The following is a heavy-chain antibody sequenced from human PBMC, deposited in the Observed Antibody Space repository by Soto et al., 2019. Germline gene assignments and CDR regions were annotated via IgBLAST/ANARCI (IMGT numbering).Heavy chain of an antibody. CDR1: GFSFSGSA. J-gene: IGHJ4*02. Sequence: EVQLVQSGGGLVQPGGSLKLSCAASGFSFSGSAMHWVRQASGKGLEWVGRIRSKANSYATEYGASVKGRFTISRDDSKNTAYLQINSLETEDTAVYYCTRFAYSSGWYFDYWGQGTLVTVSS. CDR3: TRFAYSSGWYFDY. V-gene: IGHV3-73*01. D-gene: IGHD6-19*01. CDR2: IRSKANSYAT.